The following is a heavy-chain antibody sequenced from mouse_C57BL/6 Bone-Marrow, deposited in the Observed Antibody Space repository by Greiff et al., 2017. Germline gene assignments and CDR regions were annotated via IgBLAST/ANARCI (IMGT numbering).Heavy chain of an antibody. J-gene: IGHJ3*01. Sequence: EVKLMESGGGLVKPGGSLKLSCAASGFTFSSYAMSWVRQTPEKRLEWVATISDGGSYTYYPDNVKGRFTISRDNAKNNLYLQMSHLKSEDTAMYYCAREMTAQATGFAYWGQGTLVTVSA. D-gene: IGHD3-2*02. CDR1: GFTFSSYA. CDR2: ISDGGSYT. CDR3: AREMTAQATGFAY. V-gene: IGHV5-4*01.